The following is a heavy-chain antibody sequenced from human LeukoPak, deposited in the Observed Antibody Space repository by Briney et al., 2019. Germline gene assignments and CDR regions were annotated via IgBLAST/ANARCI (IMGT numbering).Heavy chain of an antibody. CDR2: NNSSSSTI. V-gene: IGHV3-48*02. Sequence: PGRWMRLASAASGFTLSSYSMNWVSPAPGEGLEWISYNNSSSSTIYYTDSVKGRFTISRDNAKNSLYLQMNSLRDEDTALYYCARVPYSTGAFDYWGQGTLVTVSS. CDR3: ARVPYSTGAFDY. J-gene: IGHJ4*02. CDR1: GFTLSSYS. D-gene: IGHD6-19*01.